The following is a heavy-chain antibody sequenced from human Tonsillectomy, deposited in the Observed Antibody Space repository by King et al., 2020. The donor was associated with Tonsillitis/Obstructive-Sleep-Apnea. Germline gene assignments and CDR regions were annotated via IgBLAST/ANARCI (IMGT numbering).Heavy chain of an antibody. Sequence: QLVQSGGGLVQPGRSLRLSCAASGFTFDDYAMHWVRQAPGKGLEWVSGISWNSGSIGYADSVKGRFTISRDNAKNSLYLQMNSLRAEDTALYYCAKDKRYSSGAFDICGQGTMVTVSS. D-gene: IGHD3-10*01. J-gene: IGHJ3*02. CDR1: GFTFDDYA. CDR3: AKDKRYSSGAFDI. CDR2: ISWNSGSI. V-gene: IGHV3-9*01.